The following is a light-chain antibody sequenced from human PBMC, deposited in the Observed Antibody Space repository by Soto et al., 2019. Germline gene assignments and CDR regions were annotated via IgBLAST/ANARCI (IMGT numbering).Light chain of an antibody. CDR2: DAS. J-gene: IGKJ5*01. CDR3: QQRSNWPPIT. V-gene: IGKV3-11*01. CDR1: QSVRSF. Sequence: EIVLTPSPATLSLSPVDRSTLACRASQSVRSFLAWYQPKPGQAPRLLIYDASNRATGVPARFSGSGSGTDFTLTISSLEPEDFAVYYCQQRSNWPPITFGQGTRLEIK.